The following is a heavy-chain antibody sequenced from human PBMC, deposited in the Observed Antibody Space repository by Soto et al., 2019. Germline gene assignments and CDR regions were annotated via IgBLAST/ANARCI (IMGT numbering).Heavy chain of an antibody. Sequence: SETLSLTCTVSGGSISSYYWSWIRQPPGKGLEWIGYIYYSGSANYNPSLKSRVTISVDTSKNQFSLNLSSVTAADTAVYYCARRWGRRFDYWGQGTLVTVSS. CDR2: IYYSGSA. V-gene: IGHV4-59*08. CDR3: ARRWGRRFDY. CDR1: GGSISSYY. D-gene: IGHD2-15*01. J-gene: IGHJ4*02.